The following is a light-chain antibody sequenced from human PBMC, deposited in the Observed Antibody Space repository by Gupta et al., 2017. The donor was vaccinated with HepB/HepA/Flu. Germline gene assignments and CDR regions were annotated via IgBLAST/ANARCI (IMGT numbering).Light chain of an antibody. Sequence: EIVLTQSPATLSLSPGERATLSCGASQSISSYLVWYQQKPGLAPRLLIYDASTRATGIPDRFSGSGSGTDFTLTISRLEPEDVAVYYCQQYGSSLLTFGPGTKLDIK. V-gene: IGKV3D-20*01. CDR3: QQYGSSLLT. J-gene: IGKJ3*01. CDR2: DAS. CDR1: QSISSY.